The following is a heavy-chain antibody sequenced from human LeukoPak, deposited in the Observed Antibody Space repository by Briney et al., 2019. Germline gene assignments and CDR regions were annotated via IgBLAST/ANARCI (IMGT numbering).Heavy chain of an antibody. J-gene: IGHJ4*02. CDR3: ARDRPFSWFGELPKLVYDY. CDR1: GFTFSSYE. D-gene: IGHD3-10*01. CDR2: ISSSGSTI. Sequence: PGGSLRLSCAASGFTFSSYEMNWVRQAPGKGLEWVSYISSSGSTIYYADSVKGRFTISRDNAKNSLYLQMNSLRAEDTAVYYCARDRPFSWFGELPKLVYDYWGQGTLVTVSS. V-gene: IGHV3-48*03.